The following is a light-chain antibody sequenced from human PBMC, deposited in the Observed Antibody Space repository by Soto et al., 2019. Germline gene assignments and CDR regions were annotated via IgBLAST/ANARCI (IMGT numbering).Light chain of an antibody. CDR2: AAS. J-gene: IGKJ1*01. Sequence: AIRMTQSPSSFSASTGDRVTITCRASQGISSYLAWYQQTPGKAPKLLIYAASTLQSGVPSRFSGSGSGTEFTLTISSLQPDDFATYYCQQYNSYPGTFGQGTKGDIK. CDR3: QQYNSYPGT. CDR1: QGISSY. V-gene: IGKV1-8*01.